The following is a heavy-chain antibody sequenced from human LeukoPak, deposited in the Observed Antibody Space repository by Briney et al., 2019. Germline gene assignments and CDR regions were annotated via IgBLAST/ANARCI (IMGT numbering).Heavy chain of an antibody. J-gene: IGHJ4*02. CDR1: GFTFSSYW. Sequence: GGSLRLSCAASGFTFSSYWMSWVRQAPGKGLEWVANIKQDGSEKYYVDSVRGRFTISRDDAHNSLHLQMNSLRAEDTAVYFCARDRGSGWFPYWGQGTLVTVSS. V-gene: IGHV3-7*04. CDR2: IKQDGSEK. CDR3: ARDRGSGWFPY. D-gene: IGHD6-19*01.